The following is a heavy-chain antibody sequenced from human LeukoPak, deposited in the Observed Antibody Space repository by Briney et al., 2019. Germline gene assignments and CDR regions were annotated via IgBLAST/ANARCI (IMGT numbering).Heavy chain of an antibody. Sequence: TSVKVSCKASGGTFSNYPIIWVRLAPGRGLECLGGIIPVYGTANYAQMFHGRITLTAQESTATAYMELRRLTSGDTAMYFCATHTGGYNYWWFDIWGQGTLVTVSS. J-gene: IGHJ5*02. CDR3: ATHTGGYNYWWFDI. CDR1: GGTFSNYP. CDR2: IIPVYGTA. D-gene: IGHD5-24*01. V-gene: IGHV1-69*13.